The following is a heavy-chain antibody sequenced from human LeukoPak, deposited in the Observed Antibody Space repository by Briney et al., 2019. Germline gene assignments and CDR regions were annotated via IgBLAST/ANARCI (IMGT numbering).Heavy chain of an antibody. CDR1: GFTFSNYG. CDR2: ISSGGGYT. J-gene: IGHJ4*02. V-gene: IGHV3-23*01. CDR3: AKEGCTSTSCTTFDS. Sequence: GGSLRLSCAASGFTFSNYGMSWVRQAPGKGLEWVSAISSGGGYTYYADSMKGRFTISRDNSQNTLYLQMNSLRAEDTAVYSCAKEGCTSTSCTTFDSWGQGTLVTVSS. D-gene: IGHD2-2*01.